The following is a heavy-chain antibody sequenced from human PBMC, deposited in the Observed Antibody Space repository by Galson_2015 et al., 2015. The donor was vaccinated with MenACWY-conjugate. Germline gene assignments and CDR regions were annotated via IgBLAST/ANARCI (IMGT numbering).Heavy chain of an antibody. V-gene: IGHV1-46*01. CDR1: GYTFTSYY. CDR3: ARGGSARDGDYDVAY. Sequence: SVKVSCKASGYTFTSYYMHWVRQAPGQGLEWMGIINPSGGSTSYAQKFQGRVTMTRDTSTSTVYMELSSLRSEDTAVYYCARGGSARDGDYDVAYWGQGTLVTVSS. D-gene: IGHD4-17*01. CDR2: INPSGGST. J-gene: IGHJ4*02.